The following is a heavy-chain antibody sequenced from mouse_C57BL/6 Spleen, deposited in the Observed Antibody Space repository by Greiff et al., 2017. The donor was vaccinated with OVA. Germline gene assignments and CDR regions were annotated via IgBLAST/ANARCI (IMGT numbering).Heavy chain of an antibody. D-gene: IGHD2-3*01. J-gene: IGHJ1*03. V-gene: IGHV1-52*01. CDR3: ARGRLLNWYFDV. CDR1: GYTFTSYW. Sequence: QVQLKQPGAELVRPGSSVKLSCKASGYTFTSYWMHWVKQRPIQGLEWIGNIDPSDSETHYNQKFKDKATLTVDKSSSTAYMQLSSLTSEDSAVYYCARGRLLNWYFDVWGTGTTVTVSS. CDR2: IDPSDSET.